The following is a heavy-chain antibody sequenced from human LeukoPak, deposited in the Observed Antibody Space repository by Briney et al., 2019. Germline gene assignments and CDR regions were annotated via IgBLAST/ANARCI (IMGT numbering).Heavy chain of an antibody. Sequence: SETLSLTCTVSGGSISSSSYYWGWIRQPPGKGLEWIGSIYYSGSTYYNPSLKSRVTISVDTSKNQFSLKLSSVTAADTAVYYCARSRNEGRYYDFWSGYFLSGAFDIWGQGTMVTVSS. D-gene: IGHD3-3*01. V-gene: IGHV4-39*07. CDR3: ARSRNEGRYYDFWSGYFLSGAFDI. J-gene: IGHJ3*02. CDR1: GGSISSSSYY. CDR2: IYYSGST.